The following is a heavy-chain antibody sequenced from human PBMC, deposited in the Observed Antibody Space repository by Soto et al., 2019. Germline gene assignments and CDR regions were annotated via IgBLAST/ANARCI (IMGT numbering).Heavy chain of an antibody. CDR2: IDPSDSYT. V-gene: IGHV5-10-1*01. D-gene: IGHD3-10*01. CDR3: ATAPPSFYFGSGSFLRGPYFDF. CDR1: GYSFTSYW. Sequence: PGESLKISCKASGYSFTSYWISWVRQMPGKGLEWMGRIDPSDSYTNYSPSFQGHVTISADKSISTAYLQWSSLKASDTAMYYCATAPPSFYFGSGSFLRGPYFDFWGQGTLVTVSS. J-gene: IGHJ4*02.